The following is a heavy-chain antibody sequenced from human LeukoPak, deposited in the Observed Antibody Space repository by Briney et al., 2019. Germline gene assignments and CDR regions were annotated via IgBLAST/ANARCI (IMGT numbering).Heavy chain of an antibody. V-gene: IGHV1-18*01. D-gene: IGHD6-19*01. CDR2: ISAYNGNT. CDR1: GYTFTSYD. CDR3: ATPRVGSGLLTFDY. Sequence: ASVKVSCKASGYTFTSYDISWVRQAPGQGLEWMGWISAYNGNTNYAQKLQGRVTMTTDTSTSTAYMELRSLRSDDTAVYYCATPRVGSGLLTFDYWGQGTLVTVSS. J-gene: IGHJ4*02.